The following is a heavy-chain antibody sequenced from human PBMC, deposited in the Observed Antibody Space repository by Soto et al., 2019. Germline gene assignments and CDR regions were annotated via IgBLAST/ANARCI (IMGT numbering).Heavy chain of an antibody. CDR2: VNPATGHT. D-gene: IGHD3-10*01. CDR1: GYTFISYA. Sequence: QVQLVQSGAEERKPGSSVKLSCRASGYTFISYAIHWARQAPGQRLEWMGWVNPATGHTEYSQKFQGRVTITRDTSAKTGYMELSSVRSEDTAVYDCAREGWFRDDWGQGTLVTVSS. CDR3: AREGWFRDD. V-gene: IGHV1-3*05. J-gene: IGHJ4*02.